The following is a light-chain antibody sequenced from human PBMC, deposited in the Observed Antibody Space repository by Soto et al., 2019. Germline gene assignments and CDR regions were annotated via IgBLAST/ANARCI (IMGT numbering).Light chain of an antibody. J-gene: IGKJ2*01. CDR1: QSISSY. V-gene: IGKV1-39*01. Sequence: DIQMTQSPSSLSASVGDRVTITCRASQSISSYLNWYQQKPGKAPKLLIYAASSLQSGGPSRFSGSGAGTDFTHTISSRQPEDFATYYCQQSYSNPRMYTFGQGTKLEIK. CDR3: QQSYSNPRMYT. CDR2: AAS.